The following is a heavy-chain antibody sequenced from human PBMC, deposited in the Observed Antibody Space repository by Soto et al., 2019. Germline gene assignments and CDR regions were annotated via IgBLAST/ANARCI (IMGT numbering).Heavy chain of an antibody. D-gene: IGHD3-9*01. CDR3: ARDHAGNLRYFDWFPARENGMDV. V-gene: IGHV1-46*01. Sequence: ASVKVSCKASGYTFTSYYMHWVRQAPGQGLEWMGIINPSGGSTSYAQKFQGRGTMTRDTSTSTVYMELSSLRSEDTAVYYCARDHAGNLRYFDWFPARENGMDVWGQGTTVTVSS. J-gene: IGHJ6*02. CDR1: GYTFTSYY. CDR2: INPSGGST.